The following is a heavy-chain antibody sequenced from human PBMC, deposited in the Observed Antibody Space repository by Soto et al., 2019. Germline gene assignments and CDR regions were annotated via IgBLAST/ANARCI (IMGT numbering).Heavy chain of an antibody. CDR1: GGTFSSYA. J-gene: IGHJ6*04. CDR3: ARGVDTAIVTWFYEYYGMDG. Sequence: SVKVSCKASGGTFSSYAISWVRQAPGQGLEWMGGIIPIFGTANYAQKFQGRVTITADESTSTAYMELSSLRSEDTAVYYCARGVDTAIVTWFYEYYGMDGWGKGTTVPVSS. CDR2: IIPIFGTA. D-gene: IGHD5-18*01. V-gene: IGHV1-69*13.